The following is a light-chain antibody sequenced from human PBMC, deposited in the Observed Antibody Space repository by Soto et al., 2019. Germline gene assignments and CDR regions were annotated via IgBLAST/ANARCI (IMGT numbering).Light chain of an antibody. V-gene: IGKV3D-15*01. CDR3: QQRSNWPPIT. Sequence: EIVMTQSPATLSVSPGERATLSCRASQSVRSSLAWYQQIPGQAPRLLVYGASARATGIPARFSGSGSGTEFTLTISSLQSEDFAVYYCQQRSNWPPITFGQGTRLENK. CDR1: QSVRSS. CDR2: GAS. J-gene: IGKJ5*01.